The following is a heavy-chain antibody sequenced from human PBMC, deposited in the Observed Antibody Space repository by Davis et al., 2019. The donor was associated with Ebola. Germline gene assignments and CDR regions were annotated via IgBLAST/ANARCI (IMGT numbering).Heavy chain of an antibody. V-gene: IGHV4-59*08. J-gene: IGHJ6*02. D-gene: IGHD3-22*01. CDR2: IYYSGST. CDR1: GGSISSYY. Sequence: SETLSLTCTVSGGSISSYYWSWIRQPPGKGLEWIGYIYYSGSTNYNTSLKSRVTISVDTSKNQFSLKLSSVTAADTAVYYCARRGYYYDSSGYGAYGMDVWGQGTTVTVSS. CDR3: ARRGYYYDSSGYGAYGMDV.